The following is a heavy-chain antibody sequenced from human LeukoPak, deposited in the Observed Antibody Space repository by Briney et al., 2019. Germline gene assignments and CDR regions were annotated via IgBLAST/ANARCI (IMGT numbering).Heavy chain of an antibody. V-gene: IGHV4-59*12. D-gene: IGHD3-10*01. J-gene: IGHJ4*02. CDR2: IYYSGST. CDR1: GGSISSYY. CDR3: ARGALTWGYYGSGSSNYYFDY. Sequence: SETLSLTCTVSGGSISSYYWSWIRQPPGKGLEWIGYIYYSGSTNYNPSLKSRVTISVDTSKNQFSLKLSSVTAADTAVYYCARGALTWGYYGSGSSNYYFDYWGQGTLVTVSS.